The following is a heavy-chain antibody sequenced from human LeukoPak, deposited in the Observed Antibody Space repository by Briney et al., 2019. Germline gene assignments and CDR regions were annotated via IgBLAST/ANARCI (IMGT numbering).Heavy chain of an antibody. CDR1: GFTFSSYA. V-gene: IGHV3-30-3*01. CDR2: ISYDGSNK. Sequence: GSLRLSCAASGFTFSSYAMHWVRQAPGKGLEWVAVISYDGSNKYYADSVKGRFTISRDNSKNTLYLQMNSLRAEDTAVYYCARDRYYYDSSGYVDYWGQGTLVTVSS. CDR3: ARDRYYYDSSGYVDY. J-gene: IGHJ4*02. D-gene: IGHD3-22*01.